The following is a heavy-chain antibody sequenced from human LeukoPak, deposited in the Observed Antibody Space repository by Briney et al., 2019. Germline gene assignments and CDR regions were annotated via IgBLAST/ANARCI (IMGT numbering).Heavy chain of an antibody. Sequence: GGSLRLSCAASGFTVSSNYMSWVRQAPGKGLEWVSVIYSGGSTYYADSVKGRFTISRDNSKNTLYLQMNSLRAEDTAVYYCTRLLRGWYYFDYWGQGTLVTVSS. V-gene: IGHV3-66*01. CDR2: IYSGGST. CDR3: TRLLRGWYYFDY. D-gene: IGHD3-16*01. CDR1: GFTVSSNY. J-gene: IGHJ4*02.